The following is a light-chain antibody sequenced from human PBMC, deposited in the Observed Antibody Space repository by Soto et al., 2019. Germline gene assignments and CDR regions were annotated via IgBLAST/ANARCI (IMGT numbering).Light chain of an antibody. Sequence: QSALTQPASVSGSPGQSITISCTGTSSDVGAYNYGSWYQQHPGKAPNLMIYAVNIRPSGVSNRFSGSKSGNTASLTLSGLKAEDEADYYCTSWTTSTTMKFGGGTKLTVL. CDR2: AVN. CDR3: TSWTTSTTMK. V-gene: IGLV2-14*01. J-gene: IGLJ2*01. CDR1: SSDVGAYNY.